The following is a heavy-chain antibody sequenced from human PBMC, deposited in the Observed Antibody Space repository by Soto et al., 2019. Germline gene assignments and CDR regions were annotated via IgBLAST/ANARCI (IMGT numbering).Heavy chain of an antibody. CDR1: GYTFTGYY. CDR3: ARGITMVRGIYYYGMDV. D-gene: IGHD3-10*01. J-gene: IGHJ6*02. Sequence: GASVKVSCKASGYTFTGYYMHWVRQAPGQGLEWMGWINPNSGGTNYAQKFQGWVTMTRDTSISTAYMELSRLRSDDTAVYYCARGITMVRGIYYYGMDVWGQGTTVTVSS. V-gene: IGHV1-2*04. CDR2: INPNSGGT.